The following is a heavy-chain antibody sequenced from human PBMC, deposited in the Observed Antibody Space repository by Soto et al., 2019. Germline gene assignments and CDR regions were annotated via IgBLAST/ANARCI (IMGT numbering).Heavy chain of an antibody. CDR3: ARDRGRSSWRHDAFDV. J-gene: IGHJ3*01. V-gene: IGHV3-20*01. CDR2: INWNGGST. D-gene: IGHD6-13*01. Sequence: GGSLRLSCAASGFTFDDYGMSWVRQAPGKGLEWVSGINWNGGSTGYADSVKGRFTISRDNAKNSLYLHMNSLRAEDTALYHCARDRGRSSWRHDAFDVWGQGTMVTVSS. CDR1: GFTFDDYG.